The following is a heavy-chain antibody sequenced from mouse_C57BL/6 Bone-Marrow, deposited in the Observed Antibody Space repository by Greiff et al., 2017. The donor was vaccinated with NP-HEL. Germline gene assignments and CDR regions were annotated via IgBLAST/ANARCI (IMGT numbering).Heavy chain of an antibody. CDR2: ISDGGSYT. V-gene: IGHV5-4*03. Sequence: DVMLVESGGGLVKPGGSLKLSCAASGFTFSSYAMSWVRQTPEKRLEWVATISDGGSYTYYPDNVKGRFTISRDNAKNNLYLQMSHLKSEDTAMYYCARRSSGYVYAMDYWGQGTSVTVSS. CDR1: GFTFSSYA. J-gene: IGHJ4*01. CDR3: ARRSSGYVYAMDY. D-gene: IGHD3-2*02.